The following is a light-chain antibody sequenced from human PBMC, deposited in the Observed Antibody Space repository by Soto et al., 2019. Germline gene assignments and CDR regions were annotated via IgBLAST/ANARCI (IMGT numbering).Light chain of an antibody. CDR2: AAS. J-gene: IGKJ1*01. CDR1: QGLSTW. Sequence: IQMTQSPSTVSASVGDRVTITCRASQGLSTWLAWYQQIPGKAPKLLIYAASSLQSGVPSRFSGGGSGTDFTLTISSLQPEDFATYYCQQANSFPWTFGQGTKVEIK. CDR3: QQANSFPWT. V-gene: IGKV1-12*02.